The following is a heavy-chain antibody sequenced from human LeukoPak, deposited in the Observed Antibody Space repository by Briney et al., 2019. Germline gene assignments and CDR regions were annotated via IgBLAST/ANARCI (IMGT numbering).Heavy chain of an antibody. J-gene: IGHJ6*03. Sequence: GGSLRLSCAASGFTSSSYWMTWVRQVPGRGLEWVANIKQDGSEKYYVDSVKGRFTISRDNAKNSLYLQMNSLRAEDTAVYYCARVDGVLWFGELSPSYYYMDVWGKGTTVTVSS. CDR3: ARVDGVLWFGELSPSYYYMDV. V-gene: IGHV3-7*01. CDR1: GFTSSSYW. D-gene: IGHD3-10*01. CDR2: IKQDGSEK.